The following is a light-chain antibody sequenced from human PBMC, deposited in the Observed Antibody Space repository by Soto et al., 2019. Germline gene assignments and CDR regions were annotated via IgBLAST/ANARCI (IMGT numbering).Light chain of an antibody. CDR2: AAF. V-gene: IGKV3-20*01. Sequence: EIVLTQSPGTLSLSPGERATLSCRASQSFSSRNLAWYQQKPGQAPRLLIYAAFSRDTGIPDRFSGSGSGTDFPLTISRLEPEDFAVYYCQQYGSSSSWTFGQGTKVEIK. CDR1: QSFSSRN. CDR3: QQYGSSSSWT. J-gene: IGKJ1*01.